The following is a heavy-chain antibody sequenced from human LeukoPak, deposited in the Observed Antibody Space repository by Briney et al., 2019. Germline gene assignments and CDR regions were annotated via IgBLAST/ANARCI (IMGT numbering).Heavy chain of an antibody. CDR1: GGSFSGYY. V-gene: IGHV4-59*01. Sequence: SETLSLTCAVYGGSFSGYYWSWIRQPPGKGLEWIGYIYYIGGTNYNPTLKSRVTISVDTSKNQFSLKLSSVTAADTAVYYCASATWLLHYFDYWGQGTLVTVSS. CDR3: ASATWLLHYFDY. J-gene: IGHJ4*02. CDR2: IYYIGGT. D-gene: IGHD5-12*01.